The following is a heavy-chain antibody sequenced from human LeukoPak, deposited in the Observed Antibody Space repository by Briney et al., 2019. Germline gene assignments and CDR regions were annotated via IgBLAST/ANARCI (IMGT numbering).Heavy chain of an antibody. D-gene: IGHD1-26*01. J-gene: IGHJ4*02. V-gene: IGHV3-43*02. Sequence: GGSLRLSCAASGFIFDNYAMHWVRQAPGKGPEWLSLIRGDANTRYYGDSMKGRITISRDNSKNSLYLHMNSLRTEDTALYYCAKDIGTGWDLDYWGQGTLVTVSS. CDR1: GFIFDNYA. CDR3: AKDIGTGWDLDY. CDR2: IRGDANTR.